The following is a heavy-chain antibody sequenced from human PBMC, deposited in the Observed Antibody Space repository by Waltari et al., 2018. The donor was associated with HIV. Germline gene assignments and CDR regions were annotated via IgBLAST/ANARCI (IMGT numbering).Heavy chain of an antibody. CDR2: INRSGST. CDR1: GGSFSTFY. V-gene: IGHV4-34*01. J-gene: IGHJ6*02. Sequence: VQLQQWGAGPLKPSATLSPTGAVYGGSFSTFYWSLIRQPPGKGLEWIGEINRSGSTNYNPSLKSRVTISVDTSKNQFSLNLSSVTAADTAVYYCARRGHMDVWGQGTTVTVSS. CDR3: ARRGHMDV. D-gene: IGHD3-10*01.